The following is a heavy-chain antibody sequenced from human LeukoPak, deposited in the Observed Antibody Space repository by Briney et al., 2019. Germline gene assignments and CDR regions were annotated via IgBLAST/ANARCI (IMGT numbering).Heavy chain of an antibody. CDR3: AREGDYGDYVDY. V-gene: IGHV3-74*01. CDR2: INSDGSST. J-gene: IGHJ4*02. D-gene: IGHD4-17*01. Sequence: GGSLRLSRAASGFTLSNYWMHWVRQAPGKGLVWVSRINSDGSSTSYADSVKGRFTISRDNAKSTLYLQMNSLRAEDTAVYYSAREGDYGDYVDYWGQGALVTVSS. CDR1: GFTLSNYW.